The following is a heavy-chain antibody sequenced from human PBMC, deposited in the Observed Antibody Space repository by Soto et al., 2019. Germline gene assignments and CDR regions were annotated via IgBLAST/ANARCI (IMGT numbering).Heavy chain of an antibody. V-gene: IGHV1-58*01. D-gene: IGHD3-22*01. J-gene: IGHJ3*02. CDR1: GLTFIDSA. CDR3: AADVLTHSYDSSGYYFDGFDT. Sequence: QMQLVQSGPEVKKPGTSVKVSCKASGLTFIDSAVQWVRQTRGHRLEWIGWIVVGSGNTNYAQEFQGRVTITRDMSTNTVYMEMSSLRSEDSAVFYCAADVLTHSYDSSGYYFDGFDTWGQGTMVTVSS. CDR2: IVVGSGNT.